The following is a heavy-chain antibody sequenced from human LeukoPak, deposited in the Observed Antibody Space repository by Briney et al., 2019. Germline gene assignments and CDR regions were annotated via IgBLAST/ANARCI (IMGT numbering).Heavy chain of an antibody. D-gene: IGHD3-22*01. CDR2: INSDGSST. J-gene: IGHJ4*02. CDR1: GFTFSSYW. V-gene: IGHV3-74*01. Sequence: GGSLRLSCAASGFTFSSYWMHWVRQAPEKGLVWVSRINSDGSSTSYADSVKGRFTISRDNAKNTLYLQMNSLRAEDTAVYYCARVPCDYYDSSGPFDYWGQGTLVTVSS. CDR3: ARVPCDYYDSSGPFDY.